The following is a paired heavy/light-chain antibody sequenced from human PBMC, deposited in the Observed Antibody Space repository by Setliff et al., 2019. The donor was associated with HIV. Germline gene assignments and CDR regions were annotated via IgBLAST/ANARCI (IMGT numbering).Heavy chain of an antibody. D-gene: IGHD1-26*01. V-gene: IGHV3-30*02. Sequence: VQSGGGVVQPGGSLRLSCVSSGFIFSNYGLQWVRQAPGKGLEWLAFLDSDGLSDFYADSVKGRFTISRDNDKNTLFLQMQSLRVDDTATYFCAKDWGNGGRRDAFDVWGQGTRVIVSS. CDR2: LDSDGLSD. CDR3: AKDWGNGGRRDAFDV. CDR1: GFIFSNYG. J-gene: IGHJ3*01.
Light chain of an antibody. CDR1: SSDIGGFNY. CDR3: TSYTSLSTLV. J-gene: IGLJ2*01. V-gene: IGLV2-14*01. CDR2: DVT. Sequence: QSALTQPASVSGSPGQSITISCTGTSSDIGGFNYVSWYQQHPDKAPKLLIFDVTNRPSWISSRFSGSKSGNTASLTISELQTDDEADYYCTSYTSLSTLVFGGGTKLTVL.